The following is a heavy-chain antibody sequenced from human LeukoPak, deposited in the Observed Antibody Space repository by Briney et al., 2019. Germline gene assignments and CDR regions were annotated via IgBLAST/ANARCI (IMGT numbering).Heavy chain of an antibody. Sequence: PGGSLRLSCAASGVSFSSCGMHWVRQGPGTGLEWVAVISYDGSNKYYADSVTGRFTISTDNSKNTLYLQMNSLRAEDTAVYYCAKDDYYGSGSYYYYYYGMDVWGKGTTVTVSS. V-gene: IGHV3-30*18. J-gene: IGHJ6*04. D-gene: IGHD3-10*01. CDR3: AKDDYYGSGSYYYYYYGMDV. CDR2: ISYDGSNK. CDR1: GVSFSSCG.